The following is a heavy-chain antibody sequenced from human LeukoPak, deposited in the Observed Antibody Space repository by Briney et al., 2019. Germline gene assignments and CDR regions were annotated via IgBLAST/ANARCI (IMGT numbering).Heavy chain of an antibody. V-gene: IGHV4-61*08. D-gene: IGHD3-10*01. CDR3: ARRGGSGGSFGY. J-gene: IGHJ4*02. CDR2: IYYSGST. Sequence: SETLSLTCTVSGASVSSGGYYWSWIRQPPGKGLEWIGYIYYSGSTNYNPSLKSRVTISVDTSKNQFSLKVSSVTAADTAVYYCARRGGSGGSFGYWGQGTLVTVSS. CDR1: GASVSSGGYY.